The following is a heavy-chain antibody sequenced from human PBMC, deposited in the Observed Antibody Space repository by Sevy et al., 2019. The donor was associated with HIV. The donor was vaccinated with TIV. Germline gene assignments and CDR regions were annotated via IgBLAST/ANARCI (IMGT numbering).Heavy chain of an antibody. CDR2: ISYDGSNK. V-gene: IGHV3-30-3*01. CDR3: ASELVVTAIPDAFDI. D-gene: IGHD2-21*02. Sequence: GGYLRLSCAASGFTFSSYAMHWVRQAPGKGLEWVAVISYDGSNKYYADSVKGRFTISRDNSKNTLYLQMNSLRAEDTAVYYCASELVVTAIPDAFDIWGQGTMVTVSS. J-gene: IGHJ3*02. CDR1: GFTFSSYA.